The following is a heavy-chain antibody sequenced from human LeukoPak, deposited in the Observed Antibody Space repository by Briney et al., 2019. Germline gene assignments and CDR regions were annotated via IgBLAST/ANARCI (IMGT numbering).Heavy chain of an antibody. J-gene: IGHJ4*02. CDR1: GGSISSGDYY. CDR3: ASSRQQLVDY. V-gene: IGHV4-30-4*08. CDR2: IYYNGST. D-gene: IGHD6-13*01. Sequence: SQTLSLTCTVSGGSISSGDYYWSWIRQPPGEGLEWIGYIYYNGSTYYNPSLKSRVTISVDTSKNEFSLKLTSVTAADTAVYYCASSRQQLVDYWGQGTLVTVSS.